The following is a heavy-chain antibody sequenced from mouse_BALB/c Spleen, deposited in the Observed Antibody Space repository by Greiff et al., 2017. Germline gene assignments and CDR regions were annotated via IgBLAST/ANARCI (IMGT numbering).Heavy chain of an antibody. CDR3: ARGGNLLWFAY. D-gene: IGHD2-1*01. CDR1: GFTFSSYA. V-gene: IGHV5-6-5*01. Sequence: EVQGVESGGGLVKPGGSLKLSCAASGFTFSSYAMSWVRQTPEKRLEWVASISSGGSTYYPDSVKGRFTISRDNARNILYLQMSSLRSEDTAMYYCARGGNLLWFAYWGQGTLVTVSA. CDR2: ISSGGST. J-gene: IGHJ3*01.